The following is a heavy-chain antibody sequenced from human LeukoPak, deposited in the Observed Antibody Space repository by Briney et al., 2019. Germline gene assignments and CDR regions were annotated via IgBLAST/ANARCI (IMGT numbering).Heavy chain of an antibody. V-gene: IGHV4-34*01. Sequence: SETLSLTCAVYGGSFSGYYWSWIRQPPGKGLEWIGEINHSGSTNYNSSLKSRVTISVDTSKNQFSLRLSSVTAADTAVYYCARGKTYTIFGVATPFDYWGQGTLVTVSS. CDR3: ARGKTYTIFGVATPFDY. D-gene: IGHD3-3*01. CDR1: GGSFSGYY. J-gene: IGHJ4*02. CDR2: INHSGST.